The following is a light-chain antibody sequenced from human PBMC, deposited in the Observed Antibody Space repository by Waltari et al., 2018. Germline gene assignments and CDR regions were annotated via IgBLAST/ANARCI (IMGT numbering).Light chain of an antibody. J-gene: IGKJ4*01. CDR1: QSVSNS. V-gene: IGKV3-11*01. CDR3: QHRSNWPLT. Sequence: EIVLTQSPATLSLSPGERATLSCRASQSVSNSLAWYQQKPGQTPRRLIYDASNRATGIPARFSGSGSGTDFTLTISSLEPEDFAVYYCQHRSNWPLTFGGGTRVEIK. CDR2: DAS.